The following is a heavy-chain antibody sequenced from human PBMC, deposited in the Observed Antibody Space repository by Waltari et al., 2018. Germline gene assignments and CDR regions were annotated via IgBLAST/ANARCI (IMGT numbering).Heavy chain of an antibody. CDR1: GFTFSTYG. CDR2: ISTSSSTI. CDR3: VRHGFDY. V-gene: IGHV3-48*01. Sequence: EVQLVESGGGLVQPGGSLRLSCAASGFTFSTYGMNWVRQAPGKGLECVLYISTSSSTINYADSVKGRFNVSRDNAKNSLYLQMNSLRAEDTAVYYCVRHGFDYWGQGALVTVSS. J-gene: IGHJ4*02.